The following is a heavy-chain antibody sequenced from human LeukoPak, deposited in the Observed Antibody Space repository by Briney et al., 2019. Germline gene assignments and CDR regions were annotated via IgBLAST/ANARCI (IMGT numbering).Heavy chain of an antibody. V-gene: IGHV6-1*01. J-gene: IGHJ3*02. D-gene: IGHD1-26*01. CDR3: ARDVGRLVVGAQDAFDI. Sequence: KSSQTLSLTCAISGDSVSSNSAAWNWIRQSPSRGLGWLGRTYYRSKWYNDYAVSVQSRIMITPDTSKNQFSLQLNSVTPEDAAVYYCARDVGRLVVGAQDAFDIWGQGTMVTVSS. CDR1: GDSVSSNSAA. CDR2: TYYRSKWYN.